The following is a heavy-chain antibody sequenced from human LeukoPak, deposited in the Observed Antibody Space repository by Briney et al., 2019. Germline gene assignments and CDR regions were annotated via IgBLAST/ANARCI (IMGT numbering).Heavy chain of an antibody. Sequence: GGSLRLSCAASRFTFSSYAMSWVRQAPGKGLEWVSAISGSGGSTYYADSVKGRFTISRDNSKNTLYLQMNSLRAEDTAVYYYAKDYSSGYDSFDYWGQGTLVTVSS. J-gene: IGHJ4*02. D-gene: IGHD5-12*01. V-gene: IGHV3-23*01. CDR1: RFTFSSYA. CDR3: AKDYSSGYDSFDY. CDR2: ISGSGGST.